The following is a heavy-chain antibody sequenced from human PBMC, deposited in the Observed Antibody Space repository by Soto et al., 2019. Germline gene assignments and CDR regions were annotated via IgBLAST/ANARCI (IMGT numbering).Heavy chain of an antibody. D-gene: IGHD1-26*01. V-gene: IGHV1-69*01. Sequence: QVQLVLSGAEVKKPGSSVKVSCKASGGTFSSYAISWVRQAPGQGLEWMGGIIPIFGTANYAQKFQGRVTITADESTSTAYMELSSLRSEDTAVYYCAKIIVGATVVGHAFDIWGQGTMVTVSS. CDR3: AKIIVGATVVGHAFDI. CDR1: GGTFSSYA. CDR2: IIPIFGTA. J-gene: IGHJ3*02.